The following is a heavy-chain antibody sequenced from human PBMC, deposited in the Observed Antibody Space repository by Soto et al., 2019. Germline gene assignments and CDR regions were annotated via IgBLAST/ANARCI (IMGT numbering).Heavy chain of an antibody. Sequence: SVKVSCKASGGTFSSYAISWVRQAPGQGLEWMGGIIPIFGTANYAQKFQGRVTITADKSTSTAYMELSSLRSEDTAVYYCARVGRDGYKPWWAVGAFDIWGQGTMVTVSS. V-gene: IGHV1-69*06. CDR3: ARVGRDGYKPWWAVGAFDI. CDR2: IIPIFGTA. J-gene: IGHJ3*02. D-gene: IGHD2-8*02. CDR1: GGTFSSYA.